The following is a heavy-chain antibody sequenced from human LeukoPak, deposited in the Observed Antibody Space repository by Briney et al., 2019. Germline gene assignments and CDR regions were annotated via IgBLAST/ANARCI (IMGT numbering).Heavy chain of an antibody. Sequence: GGSLRLSCAASGFTGSNNYVSWVRQAPGMGLEWVSAIHSSGATCYADSVKGRFTISRDNSKNTLHLQMNSLRAEDTAVYYCAGNEWVGGFDPWGQGTLVTVSS. CDR1: GFTGSNNY. CDR2: IHSSGAT. D-gene: IGHD1-1*01. J-gene: IGHJ5*02. CDR3: AGNEWVGGFDP. V-gene: IGHV3-53*01.